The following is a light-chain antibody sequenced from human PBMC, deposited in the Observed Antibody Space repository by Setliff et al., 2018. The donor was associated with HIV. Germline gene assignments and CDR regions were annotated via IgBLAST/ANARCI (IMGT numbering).Light chain of an antibody. CDR2: DVT. CDR1: SSDVGGYNY. V-gene: IGLV2-11*01. J-gene: IGLJ1*01. Sequence: QSVLTQPRSVSGSPGQSVTISCTGNSSDVGGYNYVSWYQHLPGKAPKLMIYDVTKRPSGVPDRFSGSKPGNTASLTISGLQSEDEADYYCCSYAGSYTSLYVFGTGTKVTVL. CDR3: CSYAGSYTSLYV.